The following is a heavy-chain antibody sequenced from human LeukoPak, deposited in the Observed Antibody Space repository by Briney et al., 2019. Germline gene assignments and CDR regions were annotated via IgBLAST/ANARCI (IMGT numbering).Heavy chain of an antibody. CDR2: IYYSGST. CDR3: ARINPPGDTAMAYDALDI. V-gene: IGHV4-59*12. D-gene: IGHD5-18*01. CDR1: GGSISSYY. J-gene: IGHJ3*02. Sequence: NPSETLSLTCTVSGGSISSYYWSWIRQPPGKGLEWIGYIYYSGSTNYNPSLKSRVTISVDTSNRQFSLKLTSVTAADTAVYYCARINPPGDTAMAYDALDIWGQGTMVTVSS.